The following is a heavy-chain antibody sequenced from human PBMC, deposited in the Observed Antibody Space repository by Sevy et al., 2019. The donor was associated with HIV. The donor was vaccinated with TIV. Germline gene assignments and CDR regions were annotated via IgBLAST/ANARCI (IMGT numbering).Heavy chain of an antibody. J-gene: IGHJ4*02. Sequence: PGGSLRLSCAASGFTFDDYGMSWVRQAPGKGLEWVSGINWNGGSTGYADSVKGRFTISRDNAKNSLYLQMNSLRAEDTALYYCARAQRFGELLGYYFDYWGQGTLVTVSS. V-gene: IGHV3-20*04. D-gene: IGHD3-10*01. CDR2: INWNGGST. CDR1: GFTFDDYG. CDR3: ARAQRFGELLGYYFDY.